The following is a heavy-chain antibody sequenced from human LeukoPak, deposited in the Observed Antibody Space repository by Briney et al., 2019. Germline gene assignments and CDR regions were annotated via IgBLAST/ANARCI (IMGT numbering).Heavy chain of an antibody. V-gene: IGHV4-31*03. Sequence: SETLSLTCTVSGASTTTTTHYWSWLRQHPGKGPEWTAYIYYDAGAYYNPSLASRVTISLDSSANQFSLRLSSVTAADTAVYYCARGPKELKYGPDYWGQGTLVTVSS. CDR1: GASTTTTTHY. J-gene: IGHJ4*02. D-gene: IGHD2/OR15-2a*01. CDR2: IYYDAGA. CDR3: ARGPKELKYGPDY.